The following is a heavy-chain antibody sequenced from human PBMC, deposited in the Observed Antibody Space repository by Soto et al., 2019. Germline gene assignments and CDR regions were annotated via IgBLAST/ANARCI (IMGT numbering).Heavy chain of an antibody. CDR3: AKDNHALRYFDSPPEGWFDP. D-gene: IGHD3-9*01. V-gene: IGHV3-23*01. CDR2: ISGSGGST. J-gene: IGHJ5*02. Sequence: GGSLRLSCAASGFTFSSYAMSWVRQAPGKGLEWVSAISGSGGSTYYADSVKGRFTISRDNSKNTLYLQMNSLRAEDTAVYYCAKDNHALRYFDSPPEGWFDPWGQGTLVTVSS. CDR1: GFTFSSYA.